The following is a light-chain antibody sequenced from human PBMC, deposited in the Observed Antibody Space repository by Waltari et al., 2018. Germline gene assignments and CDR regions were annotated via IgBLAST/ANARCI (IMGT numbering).Light chain of an antibody. CDR2: AAS. CDR1: QDITKS. CDR3: QQYASALWR. V-gene: IGKV1-NL1*01. J-gene: IGKJ4*02. Sequence: DIQMTQSPSSLSASLGDSVTITCRASQDITKSLAWYQQKPGKAPKLLLYAASRLESGVSRRFSGSGAGPEYTLTISSLQPEDFATYYCQQYASALWRFGGGTKVEIK.